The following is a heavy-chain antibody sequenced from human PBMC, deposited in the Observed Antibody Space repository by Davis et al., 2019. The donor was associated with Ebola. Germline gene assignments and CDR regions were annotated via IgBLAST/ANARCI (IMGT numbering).Heavy chain of an antibody. CDR1: GFTFRSYD. CDR3: ARAGFGSTWFDC. V-gene: IGHV3-13*01. Sequence: GESPNIPCAASGFTFRSYDMHWVRQAIGQVLAWVSALGAAGDTYYPVSVKGRFTISRENAKNSLYLQLNSLRAEDTAVYYCARAGFGSTWFDCWGQGILVTVSS. CDR2: LGAAGDT. J-gene: IGHJ5*01. D-gene: IGHD6-13*01.